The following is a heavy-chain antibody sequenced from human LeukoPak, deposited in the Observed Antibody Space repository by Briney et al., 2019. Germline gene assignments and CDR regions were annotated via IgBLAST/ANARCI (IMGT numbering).Heavy chain of an antibody. CDR2: MSGGSYTI. D-gene: IGHD3-22*01. CDR1: GFTFSDYH. J-gene: IGHJ6*03. V-gene: IGHV3-11*04. CDR3: ARVKYDDIGYYGIFYYYMDV. Sequence: GGSLRLSCAASGFTFSDYHMAWIRQPPGKGLVWVSYMSGGSYTIHYADSVKGRFTISRDNAESSLSLQMNSLGAEDTAVYYCARVKYDDIGYYGIFYYYMDVWGKGTTVTVSS.